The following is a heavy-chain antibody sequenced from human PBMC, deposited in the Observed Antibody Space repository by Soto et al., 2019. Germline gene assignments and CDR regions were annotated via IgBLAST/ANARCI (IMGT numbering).Heavy chain of an antibody. V-gene: IGHV3-66*01. CDR1: GFTVSSNY. Sequence: PGGSLRLSCAASGFTVSSNYMSWVRQAPGKGLEWVSVIYSGGSTYYADSVKGRFTISRDNSKNTLYYQMNSLRAEDTAVYYCSKVGYYDFWSTPYYFDYWGQGTLVTVSS. CDR3: SKVGYYDFWSTPYYFDY. J-gene: IGHJ4*02. D-gene: IGHD3-3*01. CDR2: IYSGGST.